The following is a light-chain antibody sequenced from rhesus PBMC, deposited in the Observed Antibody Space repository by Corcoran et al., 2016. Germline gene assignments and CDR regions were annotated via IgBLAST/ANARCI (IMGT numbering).Light chain of an antibody. Sequence: DIQMTQSPSSLSASVGDKVTITCRASQGITNWLAWYQQKPGKAPQLLIYRASNLETGVPSRFSGSGSGTDFTLAISRLKPEDIATYYCQQHDKSPYSFGQGTKVDIK. J-gene: IGKJ2*01. CDR3: QQHDKSPYS. V-gene: IGKV1-69*01. CDR1: QGITNW. CDR2: RAS.